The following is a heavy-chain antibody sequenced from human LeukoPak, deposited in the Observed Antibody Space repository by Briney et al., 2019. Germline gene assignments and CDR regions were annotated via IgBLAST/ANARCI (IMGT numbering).Heavy chain of an antibody. J-gene: IGHJ4*02. Sequence: ASVKVSCKASGYTLTNFYMHWVRQAPGQGPEWMGIINPSGGGTSYAQKFQGRVTMTRDTSTSTVYMELSSLTSEDTAIYYCARIGGYGILDYWGQGTLVTVSP. CDR3: ARIGGYGILDY. CDR1: GYTLTNFY. CDR2: INPSGGGT. D-gene: IGHD6-25*01. V-gene: IGHV1-46*01.